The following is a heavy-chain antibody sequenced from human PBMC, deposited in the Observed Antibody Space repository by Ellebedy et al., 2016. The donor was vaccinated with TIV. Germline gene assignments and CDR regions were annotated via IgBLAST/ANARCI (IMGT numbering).Heavy chain of an antibody. CDR3: ARESCNNITCYFDY. Sequence: GESLKISCAASGFTFSIYGMHWVRQAPGKGLEWAAVVWYDGSDKYYADSVKGRFTISRDNSKNTLFLQMNSLRAEDTAVYYCARESCNNITCYFDYWGLGTLVTVSS. J-gene: IGHJ4*02. CDR1: GFTFSIYG. V-gene: IGHV3-33*01. CDR2: VWYDGSDK. D-gene: IGHD2/OR15-2a*01.